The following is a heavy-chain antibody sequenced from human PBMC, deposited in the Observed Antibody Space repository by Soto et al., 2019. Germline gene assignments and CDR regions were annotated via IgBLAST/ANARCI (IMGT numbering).Heavy chain of an antibody. J-gene: IGHJ6*02. V-gene: IGHV3-74*01. CDR2: INSDGSST. CDR1: GFTFSSYW. D-gene: IGHD6-6*01. Sequence: GGSLRLSCAASGFTFSSYWMHWVRQAPGKXLVWVSRINSDGSSTSYADSVKGRFTISRDNAKNTLYLQMNSLRAEDTAVYYCARASPTGGKQLVRGRGYYYGMDVWGQGTTVTVSS. CDR3: ARASPTGGKQLVRGRGYYYGMDV.